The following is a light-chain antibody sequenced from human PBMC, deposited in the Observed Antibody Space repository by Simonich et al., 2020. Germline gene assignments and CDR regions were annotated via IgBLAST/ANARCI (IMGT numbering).Light chain of an antibody. V-gene: IGLV2-14*01. CDR3: SSYTSSSRV. CDR2: DVS. CDR1: SSDVGGYNY. Sequence: QSALTQPASVSGSPGQSITISCTGTSSDVGGYNYVSWYQQHPGQAPKLMIYDVSKPPSGGSNPCSGSKSGNTASLTISGLQAEDEADYYCSSYTSSSRVFGGGTKLTVL. J-gene: IGLJ3*02.